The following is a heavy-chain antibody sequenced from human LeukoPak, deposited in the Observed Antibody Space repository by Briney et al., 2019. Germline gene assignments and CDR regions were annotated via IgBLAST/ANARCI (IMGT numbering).Heavy chain of an antibody. CDR1: GFTFDDYA. V-gene: IGHV3-9*03. D-gene: IGHD6-6*01. Sequence: GGSLRLSXAASGFTFDDYAMHWVRQAPGKGLEWVSGISWNSGSIGYADSVKGRFTISRDNAKNSLYLQMNSLRAEDMALYYCAKGLSSIAARGSLDYWGQGTLVTVSS. CDR3: AKGLSSIAARGSLDY. CDR2: ISWNSGSI. J-gene: IGHJ4*02.